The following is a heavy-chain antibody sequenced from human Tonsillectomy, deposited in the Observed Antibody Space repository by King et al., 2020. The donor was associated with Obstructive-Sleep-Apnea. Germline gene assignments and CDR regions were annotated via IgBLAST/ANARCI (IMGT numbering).Heavy chain of an antibody. D-gene: IGHD3-22*01. Sequence: HGQLVQSGAEVKKPGASVKVSCKVSGYTLTELSMHWVRQAPGKGLEWMGGFDPEDVETIYAQKFQGRVTMTEDTSTDTAYLELSSLRSEDTAVYYCATTSPSGPTYYYDSSGPRGAFDIWGQGTMVTVSS. CDR3: ATTSPSGPTYYYDSSGPRGAFDI. J-gene: IGHJ3*02. V-gene: IGHV1-24*01. CDR2: FDPEDVET. CDR1: GYTLTELS.